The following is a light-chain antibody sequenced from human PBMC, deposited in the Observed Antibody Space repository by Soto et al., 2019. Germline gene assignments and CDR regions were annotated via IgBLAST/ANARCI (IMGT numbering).Light chain of an antibody. J-gene: IGKJ1*01. CDR2: DAS. Sequence: DIRFSQSPSTLSASVVNRATVTSRASQSVSGWLAWYQQKPGEAPKLLIYDASALPRGVPSRFSGSGSGTKFTLTIASLQPDDFATYYCQQYETFSGTFGPGTKVDIK. V-gene: IGKV1-5*01. CDR3: QQYETFSGT. CDR1: QSVSGW.